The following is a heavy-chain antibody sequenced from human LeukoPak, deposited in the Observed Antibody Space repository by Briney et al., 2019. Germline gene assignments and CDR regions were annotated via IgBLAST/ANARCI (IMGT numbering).Heavy chain of an antibody. D-gene: IGHD3-9*01. Sequence: AGGSLRLSCAASGLTFSTYTMNWVRQAPGKGLEWVSSISSGSSYIYYADSMKGRFTVSRDNAKNSLYLQMNSLKVEDTAVYFCASHYDIDYWGQGTLVTVSS. V-gene: IGHV3-21*06. CDR1: GLTFSTYT. CDR3: ASHYDIDY. CDR2: ISSGSSYI. J-gene: IGHJ4*02.